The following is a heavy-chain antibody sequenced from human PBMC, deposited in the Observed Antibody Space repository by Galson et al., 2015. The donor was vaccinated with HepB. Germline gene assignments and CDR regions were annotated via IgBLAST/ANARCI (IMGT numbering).Heavy chain of an antibody. CDR1: GVTFSFYV. J-gene: IGHJ4*02. CDR3: AKARDSRAYSPTTFAY. Sequence: SLRLSCAVSGVTFSFYVGNWGRQAPGEGLESGSSISGGSVTTFCADSVTGRFTIARDNSKNTLYLQMNSLRAEDTAVFYCAKARDSRAYSPTTFAYPGQGPPVPVSS. V-gene: IGHV3-23*01. CDR2: ISGGSVTT. D-gene: IGHD3-22*01.